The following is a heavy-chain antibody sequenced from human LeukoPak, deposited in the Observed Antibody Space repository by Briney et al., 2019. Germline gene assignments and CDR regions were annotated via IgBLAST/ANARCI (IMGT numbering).Heavy chain of an antibody. J-gene: IGHJ4*02. CDR1: GFTFSSYG. Sequence: GSLILSCAASGFTFSSYGMHWVRQPPGKGLEWVAFIRYDGSNKYYADSVKGRFTISRDNSKHTLYLQMNSLRAEDTAVYYCAKPGVTTPACDYWGRGTLVPVSS. CDR2: IRYDGSNK. CDR3: AKPGVTTPACDY. D-gene: IGHD1-14*01. V-gene: IGHV3-30*02.